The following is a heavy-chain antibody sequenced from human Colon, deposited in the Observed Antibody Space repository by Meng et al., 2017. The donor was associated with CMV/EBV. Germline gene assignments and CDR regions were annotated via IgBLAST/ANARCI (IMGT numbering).Heavy chain of an antibody. J-gene: IGHJ6*02. CDR2: IYGDNTT. V-gene: IGHV3-66*02. D-gene: IGHD3-10*01. CDR3: ARDPWAPIVGILYGLDV. CDR1: PFNVDNAY. Sequence: GGSLRLSCAGSPFNVDNAYMSWVRQAPGKGLEWVSVIYGDNTTHYADSVKGRFTISRDSSKNIVFLRMNNLRSEDTAVYFCARDPWAPIVGILYGLDVWGQGTTVTVSS.